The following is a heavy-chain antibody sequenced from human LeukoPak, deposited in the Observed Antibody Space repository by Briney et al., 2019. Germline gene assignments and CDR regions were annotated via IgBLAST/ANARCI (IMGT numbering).Heavy chain of an antibody. Sequence: GGPLRLSCAASGFTFSSYSMNWVRQAPGKGLEWVSSISSSSSYIYYADSVKGRFTISRDNAKNSLYLQMNSLRAEDTAVYYCAREDIVVVPAAMVGYYYYGMDVWGQGTTVTVSS. CDR2: ISSSSSYI. J-gene: IGHJ6*02. CDR1: GFTFSSYS. CDR3: AREDIVVVPAAMVGYYYYGMDV. V-gene: IGHV3-21*01. D-gene: IGHD2-2*01.